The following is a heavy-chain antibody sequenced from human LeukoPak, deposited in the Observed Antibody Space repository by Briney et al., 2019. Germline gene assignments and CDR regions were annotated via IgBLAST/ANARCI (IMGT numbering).Heavy chain of an antibody. CDR2: ISSSGSTI. CDR1: GFTFSSYE. J-gene: IGHJ4*02. V-gene: IGHV3-48*03. CDR3: ARDVDYANPRHDY. D-gene: IGHD4/OR15-4a*01. Sequence: GGSLRLSCAASGFTFSSYEMNWVRQAPGKGLEWVSYISSSGSTIYYADSVKGRFTISRDNAKNSLYLQMNSLRAEDTAVYYCARDVDYANPRHDYWGQGTLVTVSS.